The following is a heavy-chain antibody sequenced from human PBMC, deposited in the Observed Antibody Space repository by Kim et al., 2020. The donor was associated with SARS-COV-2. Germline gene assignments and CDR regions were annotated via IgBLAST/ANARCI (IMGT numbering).Heavy chain of an antibody. CDR1: GFTFTNYV. V-gene: IGHV3-23*01. D-gene: IGHD3-10*01. CDR2: IPNNGGSA. CDR3: AKSTTIGSSRGGLDV. Sequence: GGSLRLSCAASGFTFTNYVMYWVRQAPGKGLEWVSTIPNNGGSASYEASVKGRFTISSDNSENTVYLQMNSLRAEDTAEYTCAKSTTIGSSRGGLDVWG. J-gene: IGHJ6*02.